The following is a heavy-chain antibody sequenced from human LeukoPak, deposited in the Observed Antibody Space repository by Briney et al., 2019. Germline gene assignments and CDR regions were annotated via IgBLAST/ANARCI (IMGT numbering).Heavy chain of an antibody. V-gene: IGHV3-7*01. CDR2: IKQDGSEK. J-gene: IGHJ5*02. D-gene: IGHD3-22*01. CDR1: GFTFSSYW. CDR3: ARDRNYYDSSGYRNWFDP. Sequence: GGSLRLSCAASGFTFSSYWMSWVRLAPGKGLEWVANIKQDGSEKYYVDSVKGRFTISRDNAKNSLYLQMNSLRAEDTAVYYCARDRNYYDSSGYRNWFDPWGQGTLVTVSS.